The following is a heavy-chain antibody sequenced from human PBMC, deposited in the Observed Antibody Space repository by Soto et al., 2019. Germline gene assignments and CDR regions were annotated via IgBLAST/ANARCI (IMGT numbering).Heavy chain of an antibody. Sequence: ASVKVSCKTSGYTFTDYDINWVRQATGQGLEWMGWMNPNSGNTGYAQKFQGRVSMTRNTATSTAYMELSSLRSDDTAIYYCARDSSNINTVCDPGTMVTVSS. CDR3: ARDSSNINTV. CDR2: MNPNSGNT. D-gene: IGHD2-2*01. V-gene: IGHV1-8*01. CDR1: GYTFTDYD. J-gene: IGHJ3*01.